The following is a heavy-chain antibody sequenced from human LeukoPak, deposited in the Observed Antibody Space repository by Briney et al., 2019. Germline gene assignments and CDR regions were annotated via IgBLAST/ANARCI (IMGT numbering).Heavy chain of an antibody. CDR3: ARQGGLLWFGAPADWFDP. Sequence: GESLKISCKGSGYSFTSYWIGWVRQMPGKGLEWMGIIYPGDSDTRYSPSFQGQVTISADKSISTAYLQWSSLKASDTAVYYCARQGGLLWFGAPADWFDPWGQGTLVTVSS. CDR2: IYPGDSDT. J-gene: IGHJ5*02. D-gene: IGHD3-10*01. CDR1: GYSFTSYW. V-gene: IGHV5-51*01.